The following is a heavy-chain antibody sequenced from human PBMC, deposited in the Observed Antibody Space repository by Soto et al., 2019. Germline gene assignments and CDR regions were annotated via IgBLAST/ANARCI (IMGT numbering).Heavy chain of an antibody. CDR1: GFTFSDYY. D-gene: IGHD5-12*01. V-gene: IGHV3-11*05. CDR3: AGSVRGYSGCSGY. Sequence: QVQLVESGGGLVKPGGCLRLSCEASGFTFSDYYMSWIRQAPGKGLEWVSYISSSGSDTNYADSVKGRFTVSRDNAKNSLYLQMNSLRAEATAVYYCAGSVRGYSGCSGYWGQGTLVTVSS. CDR2: ISSSGSDT. J-gene: IGHJ4*02.